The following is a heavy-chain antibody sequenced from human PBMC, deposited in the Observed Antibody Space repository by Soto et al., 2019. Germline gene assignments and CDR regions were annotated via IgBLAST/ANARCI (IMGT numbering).Heavy chain of an antibody. Sequence: QVQLVQSGAEVKKPGASVKVSCKASGYTFTNHYMHWVRQAPGQGLEWMGVINPSGGSTIDAQKFQGRVTMPRDTSTSTVYMELSSLRSEDTAMYYCARDNYGDEWFDPWGQGTLVTVSS. V-gene: IGHV1-46*01. CDR2: INPSGGST. J-gene: IGHJ5*02. CDR1: GYTFTNHY. CDR3: ARDNYGDEWFDP. D-gene: IGHD3-10*01.